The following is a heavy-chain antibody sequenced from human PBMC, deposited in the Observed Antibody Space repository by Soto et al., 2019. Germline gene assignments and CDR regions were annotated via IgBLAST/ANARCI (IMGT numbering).Heavy chain of an antibody. D-gene: IGHD3-3*01. J-gene: IGHJ4*02. CDR3: ARDLSLGDLEWLGY. CDR1: GGTFSSYA. CDR2: IIPIFGTA. Sequence: QVQLVQSGAEVKKPGSSVKVSCKASGGTFSSYAISWVRQAPGQGLEWMGGIIPIFGTANYAQKFQGRVTITADESTSTAYMELSSLRSEDTAVYYGARDLSLGDLEWLGYWGQGSMVTVSS. V-gene: IGHV1-69*12.